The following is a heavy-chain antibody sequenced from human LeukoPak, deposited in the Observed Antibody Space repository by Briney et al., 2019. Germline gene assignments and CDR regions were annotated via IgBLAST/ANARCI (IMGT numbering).Heavy chain of an antibody. Sequence: PGGSLRLSCVASGFTFSNVAMNWVRQSPGKGLEWISTITGSANNAYYSDSVKGRFTISRDNSKNTLYLQMNSLRVEDTAVYFCAKDPLSDSYAESWGQGTLVTVSS. CDR2: ITGSANNA. CDR3: AKDPLSDSYAES. D-gene: IGHD5-18*01. J-gene: IGHJ5*02. CDR1: GFTFSNVA. V-gene: IGHV3-23*01.